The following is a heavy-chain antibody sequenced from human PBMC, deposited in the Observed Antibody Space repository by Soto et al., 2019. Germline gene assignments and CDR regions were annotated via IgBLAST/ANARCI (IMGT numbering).Heavy chain of an antibody. CDR1: GFTFSSYC. J-gene: IGHJ3*02. V-gene: IGHV3-30*18. CDR2: ISYDGSNK. CDR3: GKPFYEAPAGEEAFDI. D-gene: IGHD3-16*01. Sequence: GGYLRLSSAASGFTFSSYCMPGVRQAPGKGLEWVAHISYDGSNKYYADSVKARFTISRDNSKKTLYLQMNSLRAEDTAVYYCGKPFYEAPAGEEAFDIWGQGTMVT.